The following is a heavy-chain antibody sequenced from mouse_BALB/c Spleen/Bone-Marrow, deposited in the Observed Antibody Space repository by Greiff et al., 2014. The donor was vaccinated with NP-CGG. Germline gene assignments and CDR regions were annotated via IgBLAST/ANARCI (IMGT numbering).Heavy chain of an antibody. D-gene: IGHD1-1*01. CDR3: ARVYGWYFDV. CDR1: GFTFSSYG. Sequence: GQLKESGGGLVQPGGSLKISCVAPGFTFSSYGMSWGRPTPDKRLGLVATINNNGGSTYYPDSVKGQFTISRDNAKNTLYLQMSSLKSEDTAMYYCARVYGWYFDVWGAGTTVTVSS. CDR2: INNNGGST. J-gene: IGHJ1*01. V-gene: IGHV5-6-3*01.